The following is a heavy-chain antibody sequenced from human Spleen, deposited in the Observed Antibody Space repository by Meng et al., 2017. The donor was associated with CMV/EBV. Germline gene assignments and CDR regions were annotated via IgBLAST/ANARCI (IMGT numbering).Heavy chain of an antibody. Sequence: SETLSLTCSVSGGSLTSYFWSWIRQSPGKGLEWIGYIYYGGSTNYNPSLKSRVTMSVDASKNQFSLKLTSVTAADTAVYYCARGSWVYSDDDETTGLDYWGPGTLVTVSS. CDR2: IYYGGST. V-gene: IGHV4-59*12. CDR1: GGSLTSYF. J-gene: IGHJ4*02. CDR3: ARGSWVYSDDDETTGLDY. D-gene: IGHD5-12*01.